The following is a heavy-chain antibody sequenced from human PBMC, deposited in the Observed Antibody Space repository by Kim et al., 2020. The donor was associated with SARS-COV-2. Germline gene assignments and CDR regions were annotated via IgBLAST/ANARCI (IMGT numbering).Heavy chain of an antibody. D-gene: IGHD2-21*02. J-gene: IGHJ3*02. V-gene: IGHV3-21*01. Sequence: DSMKGRLTITRDNAKNSLYLQMHSLSAEDTAVYYCASYCGGDCYSDAFDIWGQGTMVTVSS. CDR3: ASYCGGDCYSDAFDI.